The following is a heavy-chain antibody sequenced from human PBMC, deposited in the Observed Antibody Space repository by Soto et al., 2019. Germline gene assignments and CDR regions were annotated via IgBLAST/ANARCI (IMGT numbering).Heavy chain of an antibody. V-gene: IGHV1-46*01. D-gene: IGHD3-10*01. J-gene: IGHJ6*02. Sequence: GASVKVSCKASGYTFTSYYMHWVRQAPGQGLEWMGIINPSGGSTSYAQKFQGRVTMTRDTSTSTVYMELSSLRSEDTAVYYCARVLWFGDPDYYYGMDVWGQGATVTVSS. CDR2: INPSGGST. CDR3: ARVLWFGDPDYYYGMDV. CDR1: GYTFTSYY.